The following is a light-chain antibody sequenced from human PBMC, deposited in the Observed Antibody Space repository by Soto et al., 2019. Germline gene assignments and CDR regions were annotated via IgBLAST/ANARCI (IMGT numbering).Light chain of an antibody. CDR1: QGIGGT. CDR2: DTS. CDR3: QPYNNWPLT. J-gene: IGKJ4*01. Sequence: EVVMRQSPATQSVSPGAGATLSCRARQGIGGTLAWYQHKPGQTPRLLIYDTSTRATGVPTRFSGSRSGAEFTLTINSLQSEDFAVYYCQPYNNWPLTFGGGTKVDIK. V-gene: IGKV3-15*01.